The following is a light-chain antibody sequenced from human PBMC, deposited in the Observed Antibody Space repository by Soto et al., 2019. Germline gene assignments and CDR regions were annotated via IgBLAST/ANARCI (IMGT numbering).Light chain of an antibody. V-gene: IGKV3-15*01. Sequence: EIVMTQSPATLSVSPGERATLSCRASQSVYTNLAWYQQKPGQAPRLLIYGASTRATGIPAKFSASGSGTDFNLTTISLQSEDFAVYYCQQYTYWPRTFGQGTKVEIK. CDR1: QSVYTN. CDR2: GAS. J-gene: IGKJ1*01. CDR3: QQYTYWPRT.